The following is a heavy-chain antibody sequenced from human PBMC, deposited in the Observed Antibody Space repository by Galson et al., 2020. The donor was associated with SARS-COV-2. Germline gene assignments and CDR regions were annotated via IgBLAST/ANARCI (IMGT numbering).Heavy chain of an antibody. J-gene: IGHJ3*02. V-gene: IGHV3-11*01. Sequence: GGSLRLSCAASGFSFSDYYMAWIRQAPGKGLEWVSFISRTGGAIYYEDSVKGRFTISRDNGKNSLYLQMNSLRVEDTAVYYCVRDRDTNDAYDIWGQGTMVTVSS. CDR1: GFSFSDYY. CDR3: VRDRDTNDAYDI. CDR2: ISRTGGAI.